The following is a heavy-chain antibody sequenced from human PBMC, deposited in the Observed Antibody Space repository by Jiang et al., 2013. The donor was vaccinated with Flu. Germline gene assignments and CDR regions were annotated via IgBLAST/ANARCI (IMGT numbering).Heavy chain of an antibody. CDR2: VDHSGST. CDR1: GVSFSGYY. D-gene: IGHD3-22*01. J-gene: IGHJ4*02. V-gene: IGHV4-34*01. Sequence: LLKPSETLSLTCAVYGVSFSGYYWSWIRQPPGKGLEWIGEVDHSGSTHYNASLKSRVTISIDTSKNQFSLKLNSVTAADTAVYYCASTQNYFDSAGYYFWGQGTLVTVSS. CDR3: ASTQNYFDSAGYYF.